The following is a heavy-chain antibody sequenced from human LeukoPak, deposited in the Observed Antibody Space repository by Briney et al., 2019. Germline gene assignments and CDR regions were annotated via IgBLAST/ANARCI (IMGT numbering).Heavy chain of an antibody. CDR1: GFTFTSYS. V-gene: IGHV3-48*02. CDR2: ISSSSSSI. CDR3: ARTLGD. D-gene: IGHD1-26*01. J-gene: IGHJ4*02. Sequence: GGSLRLSCAASGFTFTSYSMNWVRQAPGKGLEWVSYISSSSSSIYYADSVKGRFTISRDNAKNSLYLQINSLRDEDTAVYYCARTLGDWGQGTLVTVSS.